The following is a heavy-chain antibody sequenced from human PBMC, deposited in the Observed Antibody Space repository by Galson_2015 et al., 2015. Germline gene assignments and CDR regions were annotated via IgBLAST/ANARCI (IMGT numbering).Heavy chain of an antibody. CDR3: ARGDYGDYSNPRFDY. D-gene: IGHD4-17*01. J-gene: IGHJ4*02. V-gene: IGHV4-4*02. CDR1: GDSISSSNW. CDR2: IYHGGST. Sequence: ATLSLTCAVSGDSISSSNWRSWVRQPPGKGLEWIGSIYHGGSTYYNPSLKSRVSISLDTSKNHFSLKLTSVTAADTALYYCARGDYGDYSNPRFDYWGPGTLVTVSS.